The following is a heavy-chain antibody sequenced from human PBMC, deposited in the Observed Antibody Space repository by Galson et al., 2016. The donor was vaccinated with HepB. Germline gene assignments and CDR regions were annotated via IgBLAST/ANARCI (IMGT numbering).Heavy chain of an antibody. V-gene: IGHV4-4*07. J-gene: IGHJ2*01. CDR1: GGSISSYY. CDR2: IYTRGST. CDR3: ATDESRSTWQGDWFFDL. D-gene: IGHD1-26*01. Sequence: SETLSLTCTVSGGSISSYYWSWIRQPAGKGLEWIGRIYTRGSTNYNPSLQSRVPMSLDTSKNQFSLRLSSVTAADTAVYYCATDESRSTWQGDWFFDLWGRGTLVTVSS.